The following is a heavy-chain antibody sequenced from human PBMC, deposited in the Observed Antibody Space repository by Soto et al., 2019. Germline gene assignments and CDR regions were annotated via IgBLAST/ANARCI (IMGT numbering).Heavy chain of an antibody. CDR2: INPNSGGT. Sequence: QVQLVQSGAEVKKAGASVKVSCKASGYTFTGYYMHWVRQAPGQGLEWMGWINPNSGGTNYAQKFQGRVTMTRDTSISTAYMELSRLRSDDTAVYYCARDYYDFWSGYHKNNWFDPWGQGTLVTVSS. CDR3: ARDYYDFWSGYHKNNWFDP. V-gene: IGHV1-2*02. D-gene: IGHD3-3*01. J-gene: IGHJ5*02. CDR1: GYTFTGYY.